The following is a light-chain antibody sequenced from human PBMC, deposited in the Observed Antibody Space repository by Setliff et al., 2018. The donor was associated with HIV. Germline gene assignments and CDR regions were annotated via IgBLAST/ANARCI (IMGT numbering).Light chain of an antibody. CDR1: TTDVTPFYC. Sequence: QSVLTQPASVSGSPGQSITISCSKTTTDVTPFYCVSWHQQHPGKAPKLMLYDISNRPSGVSSRFSGSRSGSTASLTISGLQADDEAHYYCSSYTTANTWVFGEGTKVTVL. V-gene: IGLV2-14*03. CDR3: SSYTTANTWV. CDR2: DIS. J-gene: IGLJ3*02.